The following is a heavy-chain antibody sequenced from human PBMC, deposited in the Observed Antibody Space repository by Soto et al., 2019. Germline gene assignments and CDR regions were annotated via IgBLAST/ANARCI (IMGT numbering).Heavy chain of an antibody. Sequence: GASVKVSCKASGYTFTGYYMHWVRQAPGQGLEWMGWINPNSGGTNYAQKFQGRVTMTRDTSISTAYMELSRLRSDDTAVYYCARVKGYSYGYSWLDPWCQGTSVPVP. J-gene: IGHJ5*02. V-gene: IGHV1-2*02. D-gene: IGHD5-18*01. CDR3: ARVKGYSYGYSWLDP. CDR1: GYTFTGYY. CDR2: INPNSGGT.